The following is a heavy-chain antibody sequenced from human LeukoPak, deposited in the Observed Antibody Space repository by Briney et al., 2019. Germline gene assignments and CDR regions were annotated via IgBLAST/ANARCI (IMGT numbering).Heavy chain of an antibody. Sequence: GGSLRLSCAASGFIFSSYEMNWVRQAPGRGLEWVSVISTSGESAYYADSVKGRFTISRDNSKNTLYLQMNSLRAEDTAVYYCAKDRGSGYHYFDYWGQGTLVTVSS. CDR3: AKDRGSGYHYFDY. J-gene: IGHJ4*02. CDR2: ISTSGESA. D-gene: IGHD3-22*01. V-gene: IGHV3-23*01. CDR1: GFIFSSYE.